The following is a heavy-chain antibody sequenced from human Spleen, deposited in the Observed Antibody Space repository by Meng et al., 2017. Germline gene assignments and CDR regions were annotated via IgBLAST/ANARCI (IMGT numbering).Heavy chain of an antibody. V-gene: IGHV3-23*01. CDR2: ISGSTGTT. CDR1: GITFSSYA. J-gene: IGHJ4*01. Sequence: GESLKISCAASGITFSSYAMSWVRQAPGKGLEWVSGISGSTGTTYYADSVKGRFTISRDNSKNTLYLQMNSLRVEDTAVYYCSGHVDYWGHGTLVTVSS. CDR3: SGHVDY.